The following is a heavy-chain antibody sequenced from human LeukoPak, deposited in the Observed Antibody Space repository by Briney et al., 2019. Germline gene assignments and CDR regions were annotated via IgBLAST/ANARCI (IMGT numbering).Heavy chain of an antibody. CDR1: GGSISSYY. J-gene: IGHJ4*02. CDR3: ARDENYYDSSGLDY. CDR2: IYTSGST. D-gene: IGHD3-22*01. Sequence: SETLSLTCTVSGGSISSYYWSWIRQPAGKGLEWIGRIYTSGSTNYNPSLKSRVAMSVDTSKNQFSLKLSSVTAADTAVYYCARDENYYDSSGLDYWGQGTLVTVSS. V-gene: IGHV4-4*07.